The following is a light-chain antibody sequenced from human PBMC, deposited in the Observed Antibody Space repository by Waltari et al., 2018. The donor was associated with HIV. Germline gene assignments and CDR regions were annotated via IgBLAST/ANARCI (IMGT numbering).Light chain of an antibody. V-gene: IGLV1-51*02. CDR2: EDD. Sequence: QSLLTQPPSVSAAPGQKVTISCSGGPANIGSNYVSWYQHLPGTAPRLLIYEDDKVSPDIPNRFSGSKAGTSATLTITGLQTGDEGDYYCASWDRSLNGGVFGGGTKLTVL. CDR3: ASWDRSLNGGV. CDR1: PANIGSNY. J-gene: IGLJ3*02.